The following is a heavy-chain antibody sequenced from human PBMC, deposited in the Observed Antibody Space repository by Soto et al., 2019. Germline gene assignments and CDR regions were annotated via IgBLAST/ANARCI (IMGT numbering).Heavy chain of an antibody. Sequence: ASETLSLTCAVYGGSFSGYYWSWIRQPPGKGLELIGEINHSGSTNYNPSLKSRVTISVDTSKNQFSLKVTSLTAADTAVYYCASRDPGTSVDYWGQGTLVTVSS. V-gene: IGHV4-34*01. J-gene: IGHJ4*02. CDR3: ASRDPGTSVDY. CDR1: GGSFSGYY. CDR2: INHSGST. D-gene: IGHD1-7*01.